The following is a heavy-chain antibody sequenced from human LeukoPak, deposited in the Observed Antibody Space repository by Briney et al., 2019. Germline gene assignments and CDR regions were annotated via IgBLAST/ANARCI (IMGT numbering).Heavy chain of an antibody. CDR1: GYSISSGYY. J-gene: IGHJ4*02. D-gene: IGHD2-15*01. CDR3: ARSGGSWYSLFGY. CDR2: IYHSGRT. Sequence: SETLSLTCTVSGYSISSGYYWGWIRQPPGKGLEWIGIIYHSGRTDYNPSLKSRVTISEDTSKSQFSLKLSSVTAADTAVYYCARSGGSWYSLFGYWGQGTLVTVSS. V-gene: IGHV4-38-2*02.